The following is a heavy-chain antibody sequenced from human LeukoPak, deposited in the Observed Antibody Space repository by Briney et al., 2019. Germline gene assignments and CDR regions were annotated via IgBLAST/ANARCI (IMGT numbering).Heavy chain of an antibody. CDR1: GFTFSSYG. Sequence: GRSLRLSCAASGFTFSSYGMHWVRQAPGKGLEWVAVIWYDGSNKYYADSVKGRFTISRDNSKNTLYLQMNSLRAEDTAVYYCAKDIGRVVVTAGDAFDIWGQGTMVTVSS. D-gene: IGHD2-21*02. CDR3: AKDIGRVVVTAGDAFDI. CDR2: IWYDGSNK. J-gene: IGHJ3*02. V-gene: IGHV3-33*06.